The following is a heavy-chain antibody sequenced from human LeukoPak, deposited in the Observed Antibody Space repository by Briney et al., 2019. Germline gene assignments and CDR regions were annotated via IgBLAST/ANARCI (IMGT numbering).Heavy chain of an antibody. Sequence: SETLSLTCAVYGGSFSGYYWSWIRQPPGKGLEWIGEINHSGSTNYNPSLKSRVTISVDTSKNQFSLNLRSVTAADTAVYYCARVTSSFYYGMDVWGQGTTVTVSS. J-gene: IGHJ6*02. CDR2: INHSGST. V-gene: IGHV4-34*01. CDR1: GGSFSGYY. D-gene: IGHD6-6*01. CDR3: ARVTSSFYYGMDV.